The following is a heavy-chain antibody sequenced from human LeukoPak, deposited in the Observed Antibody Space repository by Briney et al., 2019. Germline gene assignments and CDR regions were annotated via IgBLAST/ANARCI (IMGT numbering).Heavy chain of an antibody. J-gene: IGHJ4*02. CDR1: GGSISTSNYY. Sequence: SETLSLTCTVSGGSISTSNYYWGWIRQPPGKGLEWIGNIFYSGSTYYSPSLKSRVTISVDTSKNQFSLKLSSVTAADTAVYYCARGGAAAGMALDYWGQGTLVTVSS. CDR3: ARGGAAAGMALDY. CDR2: IFYSGST. V-gene: IGHV4-39*07. D-gene: IGHD6-13*01.